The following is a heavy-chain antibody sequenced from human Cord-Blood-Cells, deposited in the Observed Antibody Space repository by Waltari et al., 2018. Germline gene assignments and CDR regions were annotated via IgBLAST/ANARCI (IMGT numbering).Heavy chain of an antibody. CDR1: GLTFSSYG. CDR2: IAYYVSNK. Sequence: QVQLVESGGGVVPPGRSLRLSCAASGLTFSSYGMHWVRQDPGKGVVCVAFIAYYVSNKCYAGSVKSRFTISRDSSKNTRYLQMNSLRAEDTAVYYCANGLGINYWGQGTLVTVSS. J-gene: IGHJ4*02. V-gene: IGHV3-30*18. CDR3: ANGLGINY. D-gene: IGHD7-27*01.